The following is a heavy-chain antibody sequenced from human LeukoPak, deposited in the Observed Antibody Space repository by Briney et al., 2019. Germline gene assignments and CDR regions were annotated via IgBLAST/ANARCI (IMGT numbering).Heavy chain of an antibody. CDR1: GFAFSTYS. Sequence: GGSLRLSCAASGFAFSTYSMIWVRQAPGKGLEWVSYISPGSSTIYYADFAKGRFTISRDDGEKSLYLQMNPLRAEDTAVYYCAPQVWRTHGGGGYHDDCGGHGPLVPVPS. CDR3: APQVWRTHGGGGYHDDC. CDR2: ISPGSSTI. D-gene: IGHD3-16*01. J-gene: IGHJ4*01. V-gene: IGHV3-48*01.